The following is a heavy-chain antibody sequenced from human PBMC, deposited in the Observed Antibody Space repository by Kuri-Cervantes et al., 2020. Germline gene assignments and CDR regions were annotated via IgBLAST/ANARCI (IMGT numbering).Heavy chain of an antibody. D-gene: IGHD7-27*01. J-gene: IGHJ6*02. V-gene: IGHV3-30-3*01. Sequence: GGSLRLSCAASGFTFSSYAMHWVRQAPGKGLEWVAVISYDGSNKYYADSVKGRFTISRDNSKNTLYLQMNSLRAEDTAVYYCARVWADYYYYGMDVWGQGTTVTVSS. CDR3: ARVWADYYYYGMDV. CDR1: GFTFSSYA. CDR2: ISYDGSNK.